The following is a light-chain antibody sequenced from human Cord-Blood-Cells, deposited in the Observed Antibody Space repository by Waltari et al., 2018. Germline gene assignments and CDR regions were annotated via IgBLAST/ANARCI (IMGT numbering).Light chain of an antibody. J-gene: IGLJ2*01. CDR2: KDR. V-gene: IGLV3-1*01. CDR1: KLGDKY. CDR3: QAWDSSTVV. Sequence: SYELTQPPSVSVSPGQTASITCPGDKLGDKYACWYQQKQGQSPGLVIYKDRKRPSGIPERFSGSNSGNTATLTISGTQAMDEADYYCQAWDSSTVVFGGGTKLTVL.